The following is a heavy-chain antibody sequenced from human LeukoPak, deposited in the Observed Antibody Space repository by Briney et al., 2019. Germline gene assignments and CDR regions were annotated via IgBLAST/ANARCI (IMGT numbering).Heavy chain of an antibody. CDR3: ARGRGPMIVVVRPPQPLHD. Sequence: PGRSLRLSCAASGFTFSSYAMHWVRQAPGKGLVWVSRINSDGSSTSYADSVKGRFTISRDNAKNTLYLQMNSLRAEDTAVYYCARGRGPMIVVVRPPQPLHDWGQGTLVIVSS. J-gene: IGHJ4*02. CDR2: INSDGSST. V-gene: IGHV3-74*01. D-gene: IGHD3-22*01. CDR1: GFTFSSYA.